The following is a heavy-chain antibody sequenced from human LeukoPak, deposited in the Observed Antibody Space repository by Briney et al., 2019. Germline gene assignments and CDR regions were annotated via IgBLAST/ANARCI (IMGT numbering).Heavy chain of an antibody. CDR2: IISIFGTA. CDR1: GGTFSSYA. J-gene: IGHJ4*02. D-gene: IGHD3-9*01. V-gene: IGHV1-69*13. CDR3: ARADILTGYNFDY. Sequence: ASVKVSCKASGGTFSSYAISWVRQAPGQGLEWMGGIISIFGTANYAQKFQGRVTITADESTSTAYMELSSLRSEDTAVYYCARADILTGYNFDYWGQGTLVTVSS.